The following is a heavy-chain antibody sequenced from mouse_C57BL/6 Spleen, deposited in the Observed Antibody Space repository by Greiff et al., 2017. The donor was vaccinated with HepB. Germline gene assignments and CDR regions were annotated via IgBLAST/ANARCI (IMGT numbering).Heavy chain of an antibody. D-gene: IGHD2-12*01. CDR2: IWSGGST. Sequence: VMLVESGPGLVQPSQSLSITCTVSGFSLTSYGVHWVRQSPGKGLEWLGVIWSGGSTDYNAAFISRLSISKDNSKSQVFFKMNSLQADDTAIDYCARKPSLRGYAMDYWGQGTSVTVSS. V-gene: IGHV2-2*01. J-gene: IGHJ4*01. CDR1: GFSLTSYG. CDR3: ARKPSLRGYAMDY.